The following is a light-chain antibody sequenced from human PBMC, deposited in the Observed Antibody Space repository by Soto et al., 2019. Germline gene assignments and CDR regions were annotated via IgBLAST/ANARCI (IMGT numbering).Light chain of an antibody. CDR2: EVS. V-gene: IGLV2-14*01. CDR3: SSYTSSSTFLL. Sequence: QSALTQPASVSGAPGQSITISCTGTSSDIGVYDYVSWYQQHPGKAPKLLIFEVSNRPSGVSNLFSGSKSGNTASLTLSGLQAEDEAHYYCSSYTSSSTFLLFGGGTKLTVL. CDR1: SSDIGVYDY. J-gene: IGLJ2*01.